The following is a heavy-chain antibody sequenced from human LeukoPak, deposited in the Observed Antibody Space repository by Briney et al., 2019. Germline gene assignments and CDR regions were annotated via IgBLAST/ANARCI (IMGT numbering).Heavy chain of an antibody. CDR1: GFPFSYYT. Sequence: GGSLRLSCAASGFPFSYYTMSWVRQAPGKGLAWVSSISTTGSSIYYADSVKSRVTISRDNAKNLLYLQMSSLRVEDTAVYYCARDDVAWNDVHWFDPWGQGTLVTVSS. J-gene: IGHJ5*02. V-gene: IGHV3-21*01. CDR3: ARDDVAWNDVHWFDP. D-gene: IGHD1-1*01. CDR2: ISTTGSSI.